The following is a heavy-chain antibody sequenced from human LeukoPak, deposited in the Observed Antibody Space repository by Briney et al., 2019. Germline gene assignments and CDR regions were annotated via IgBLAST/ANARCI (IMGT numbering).Heavy chain of an antibody. V-gene: IGHV1-8*01. CDR2: MNPNSGNT. CDR3: ARGLPMTIYV. CDR1: GYTFTSYD. D-gene: IGHD3-3*01. Sequence: ASVKVSSKASGYTFTSYDIRWVRQATGQGLEWMGWMNPNSGNTGYAQKLQGRVTMTRNTSISTAYMELSSLRSEDTAVYYCARGLPMTIYVWGKGTTVTVSS. J-gene: IGHJ6*04.